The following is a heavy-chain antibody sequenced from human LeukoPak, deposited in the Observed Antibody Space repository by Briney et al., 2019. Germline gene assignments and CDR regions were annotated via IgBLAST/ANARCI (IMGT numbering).Heavy chain of an antibody. D-gene: IGHD3-3*01. CDR3: ARDLQNTIFGVVIRYYMDV. Sequence: PGGSLRLSCAASGFTFSSYSMNWVRQAPGKGLEWVSSISSSSSYIYYADSVKGRFTISRDIAKNSLYLQMNSLRAEDTAVYYCARDLQNTIFGVVIRYYMDVWGKGTTVTVSS. V-gene: IGHV3-21*01. J-gene: IGHJ6*03. CDR2: ISSSSSYI. CDR1: GFTFSSYS.